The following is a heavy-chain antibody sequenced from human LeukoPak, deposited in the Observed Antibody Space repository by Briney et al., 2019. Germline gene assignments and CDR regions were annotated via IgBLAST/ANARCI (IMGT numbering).Heavy chain of an antibody. CDR1: GGSISSSSYY. CDR3: ARQRLYYDSSGYPDY. V-gene: IGHV4-39*01. J-gene: IGHJ4*02. D-gene: IGHD3-22*01. CDR2: IYYSGST. Sequence: PSETLSLTCTVSGGSISSSSYYWGWIRQPPGKGLEWIGSIYYSGSTYYNPSLKSRVTISVDTSKNQFSLKLSSVTAADTAVYYCARQRLYYDSSGYPDYWGQGTLVTVSS.